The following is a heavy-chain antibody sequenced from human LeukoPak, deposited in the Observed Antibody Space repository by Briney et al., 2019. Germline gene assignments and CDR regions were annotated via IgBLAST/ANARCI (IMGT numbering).Heavy chain of an antibody. V-gene: IGHV4-4*02. CDR2: IYHSGST. Sequence: SGTLSLTCAVSGGSISSSNWWSWVRQPPGKGLEWIGEIYHSGSTNYNPSLKSRVTISVDKSKNQFSLKLSSVTAADTAVYYCARVGIAVAGTSLGAFDIWGQRTMVTVSS. J-gene: IGHJ3*02. CDR3: ARVGIAVAGTSLGAFDI. CDR1: GGSISSSNW. D-gene: IGHD6-19*01.